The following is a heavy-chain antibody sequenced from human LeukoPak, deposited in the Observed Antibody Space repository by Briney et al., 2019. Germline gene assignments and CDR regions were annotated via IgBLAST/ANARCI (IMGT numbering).Heavy chain of an antibody. CDR3: ATLSSGKIPYDY. D-gene: IGHD3-22*01. CDR1: GDSFSSHY. V-gene: IGHV4-59*11. J-gene: IGHJ4*02. CDR2: ISHIGRT. Sequence: SETLSLTCAVSGDSFSSHYWTWIRQSPGTGLEWIGYISHIGRTNYNPSLKSRVTISIDTSKNQFSLKLRSVTAADTAVYYCATLSSGKIPYDYWGQGTLVTVSS.